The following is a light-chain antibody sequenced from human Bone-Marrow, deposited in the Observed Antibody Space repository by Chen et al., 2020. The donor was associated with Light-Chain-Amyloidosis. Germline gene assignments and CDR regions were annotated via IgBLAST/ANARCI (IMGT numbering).Light chain of an antibody. CDR3: SSYTITNTLV. CDR1: SSDVGGDNH. J-gene: IGLJ1*01. CDR2: EVT. Sequence: QSALTQPASVSGSPAQSITSSCTGTSSDVGGDNHVSWYQQHPDKAPKLMIDEVTNRPSWVPDRFSGSKSDNTASLTISGLQTEDEADYFCSSYTITNTLVFGSGTRVTVL. V-gene: IGLV2-14*01.